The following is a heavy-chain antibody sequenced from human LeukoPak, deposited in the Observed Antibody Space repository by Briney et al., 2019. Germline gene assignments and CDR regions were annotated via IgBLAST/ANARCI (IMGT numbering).Heavy chain of an antibody. CDR1: GGSISSSSYY. V-gene: IGHV4-39*07. J-gene: IGHJ4*02. Sequence: SETLSLTCTVSGGSISSSSYYWGWIRQPPGKGLEWIGSIYYSGSTYYNPSLKSRVTISVDTSKNQFSLNLSSVTAADTAVYYCARVAIVGAQYYFDYWGQGTLVTVSS. CDR3: ARVAIVGAQYYFDY. CDR2: IYYSGST. D-gene: IGHD1-26*01.